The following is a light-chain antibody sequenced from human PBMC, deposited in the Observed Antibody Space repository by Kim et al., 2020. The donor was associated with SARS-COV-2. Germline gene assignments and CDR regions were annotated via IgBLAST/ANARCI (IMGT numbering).Light chain of an antibody. CDR1: QSVNNS. CDR2: DVS. Sequence: LSPGERATLTCRASQSVNNSLAWYQQKPGQPPRLLLYDVSNRATGIPARFSGSGSGTDFTLTISSLEPEDFAVYYCQHRKTWPVTFGGGTKVDIK. J-gene: IGKJ4*01. V-gene: IGKV3-11*01. CDR3: QHRKTWPVT.